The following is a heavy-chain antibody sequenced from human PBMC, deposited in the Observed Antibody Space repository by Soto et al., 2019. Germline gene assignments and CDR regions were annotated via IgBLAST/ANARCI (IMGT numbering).Heavy chain of an antibody. CDR1: GVTFSSYS. D-gene: IGHD3-10*01. J-gene: IGHJ3*02. CDR2: ISVSGEST. V-gene: IGHV3-23*01. Sequence: GGPLRLPHTASGVTFSSYSTGGVRLARGKVLEWASSISVSGESTYYTASVKGRFTISRDNSRNTLYLQKNRRRAEDTAVYYCAKEARERLYYASGDAFDIWCQGTRVRVSS. CDR3: AKEARERLYYASGDAFDI.